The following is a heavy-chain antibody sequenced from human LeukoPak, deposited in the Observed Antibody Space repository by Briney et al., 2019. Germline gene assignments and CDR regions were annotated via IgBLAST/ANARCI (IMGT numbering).Heavy chain of an antibody. Sequence: GRSLRLSCAASGFTFDDYAMHWVRQAPGKGLEWASGISWNSGSIGYADSVKGRFTISRDNAKNSLYLQMNSLRAEDTALYYCAKDSRGYGDYVDYWGQGTLVTVSS. D-gene: IGHD4-17*01. J-gene: IGHJ4*02. V-gene: IGHV3-9*01. CDR1: GFTFDDYA. CDR2: ISWNSGSI. CDR3: AKDSRGYGDYVDY.